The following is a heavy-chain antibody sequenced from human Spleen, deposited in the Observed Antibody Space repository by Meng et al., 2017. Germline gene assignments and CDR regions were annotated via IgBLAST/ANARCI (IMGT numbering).Heavy chain of an antibody. D-gene: IGHD3-10*01. CDR2: MKPNSGNT. Sequence: ASVKVSCKASGYTFTNYDINWVRQATGQGLEWMGWMKPNSGNTGYAQKFQGRVTITRNTSISTAYMELSSLTSEDTAVYYCVIGEGTWSDPWGQGTLVTVSS. CDR1: GYTFTNYD. CDR3: VIGEGTWSDP. J-gene: IGHJ5*02. V-gene: IGHV1-8*03.